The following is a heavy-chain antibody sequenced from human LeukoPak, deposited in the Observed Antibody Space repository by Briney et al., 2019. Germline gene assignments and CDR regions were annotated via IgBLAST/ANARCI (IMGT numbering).Heavy chain of an antibody. Sequence: SVKVSCKAAGGAFSSHAISWVRQAPGQGLEWMGRIIPMFGIANYAQKFQGRVTITADKSTSTAYMELSSLRSEDTAVYYCAREGISPAYYYDSSGYLPPDYWGQGTLVTVSS. CDR2: IIPMFGIA. CDR3: AREGISPAYYYDSSGYLPPDY. D-gene: IGHD3-22*01. V-gene: IGHV1-69*04. CDR1: GGAFSSHA. J-gene: IGHJ4*02.